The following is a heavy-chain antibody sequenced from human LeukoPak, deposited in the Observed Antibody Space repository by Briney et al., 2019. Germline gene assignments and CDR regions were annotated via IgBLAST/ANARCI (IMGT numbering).Heavy chain of an antibody. D-gene: IGHD6-19*01. V-gene: IGHV4-34*01. J-gene: IGHJ4*02. CDR2: INHSGST. CDR3: ARAIAVAVFDY. Sequence: PSETLSLTCAVYGGSFSGYYWSWIRQPPGKGLEWIGEINHSGSTNYNPSLKSRVTISVDTSKNRFSLKLSSVTAADTAVYYCARAIAVAVFDYWGQGTLVTVSS. CDR1: GGSFSGYY.